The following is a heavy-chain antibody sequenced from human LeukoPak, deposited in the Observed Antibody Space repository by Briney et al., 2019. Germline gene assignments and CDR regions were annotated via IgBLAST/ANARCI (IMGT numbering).Heavy chain of an antibody. V-gene: IGHV3-23*01. D-gene: IGHD4-17*01. Sequence: GGSLRLSCAASGFTFSSYAMNWVRQAPGKGLEWVSAISASGGSTYYADSVKGRFTIYRDNSKNTLHLQMNSLRAEDTAVYYCAKEHYGDYVLPSMDVWGQGTTVTVSS. CDR1: GFTFSSYA. CDR2: ISASGGST. CDR3: AKEHYGDYVLPSMDV. J-gene: IGHJ6*02.